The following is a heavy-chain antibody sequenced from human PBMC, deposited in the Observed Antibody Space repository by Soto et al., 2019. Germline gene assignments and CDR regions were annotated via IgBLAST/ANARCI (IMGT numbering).Heavy chain of an antibody. CDR3: ARDGVVAATPEYFQH. CDR1: GFTVSSNY. J-gene: IGHJ1*01. V-gene: IGHV3-66*01. Sequence: EVQLVESGGGLVQPGGSLRLSCAASGFTVSSNYMSWVRQAPGKGLEWVSVIYSGGSTYYADSVKGRFTISRDNYKNTLYIQMNSLRAEDTAVYYCARDGVVAATPEYFQHWGQGTLVTVSS. CDR2: IYSGGST. D-gene: IGHD2-15*01.